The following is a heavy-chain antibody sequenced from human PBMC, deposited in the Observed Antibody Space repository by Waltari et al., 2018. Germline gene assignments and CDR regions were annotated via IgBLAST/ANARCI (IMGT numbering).Heavy chain of an antibody. V-gene: IGHV1-2*02. D-gene: IGHD1-26*01. CDR1: GYNFIGYY. Sequence: VPLVESGAEVKTPGASVAVSCMASGYNFIGYYLQWVPPGHGQGREWVGSINPSSVGTNDAQKCQCRITMTSDTSISNAYMELRRAEADDTSEYYRARSGSYSRYFDYWGQGTLVTVSS. CDR3: ARSGSYSRYFDY. J-gene: IGHJ4*02. CDR2: INPSSVGT.